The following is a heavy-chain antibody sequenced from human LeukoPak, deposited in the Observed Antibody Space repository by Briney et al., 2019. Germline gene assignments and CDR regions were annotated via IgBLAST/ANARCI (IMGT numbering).Heavy chain of an antibody. CDR2: SNHHGDT. Sequence: SETLSLTCAVDNGSFSGYYWSWIRQPPGRGLEWIGESNHHGDTNYSPSLKSRVTLSVDSSKNQFSLRLRSVTAADTAVYYCARERRSGPGSSPFDYWGQGTLVTVSS. J-gene: IGHJ4*02. V-gene: IGHV4-34*01. CDR1: NGSFSGYY. CDR3: ARERRSGPGSSPFDY. D-gene: IGHD3-10*01.